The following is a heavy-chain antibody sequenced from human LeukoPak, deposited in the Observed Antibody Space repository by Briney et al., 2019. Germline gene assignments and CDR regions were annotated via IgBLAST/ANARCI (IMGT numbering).Heavy chain of an antibody. CDR3: ASGGINMVRGGYYFDY. CDR1: GFTVIANY. D-gene: IGHD3-10*01. Sequence: GASLKISCAASGFTVIANYMSWVRQAPGKGLEWVSVIYIGGNTYYADSVKGRFTISRDNSKNTLYLQMNSLRAEDTAVYYCASGGINMVRGGYYFDYWGQGTLVTVSS. CDR2: IYIGGNT. J-gene: IGHJ4*02. V-gene: IGHV3-53*01.